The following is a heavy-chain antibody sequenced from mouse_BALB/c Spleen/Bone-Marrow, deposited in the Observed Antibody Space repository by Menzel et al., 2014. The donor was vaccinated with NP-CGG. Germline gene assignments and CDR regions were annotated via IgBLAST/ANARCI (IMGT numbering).Heavy chain of an antibody. CDR1: GFTFSDYY. CDR3: ARDRAYYRYDGYYYAMDY. CDR2: ISDGGSYT. D-gene: IGHD2-14*01. V-gene: IGHV5-4*02. J-gene: IGHJ4*01. Sequence: EVKLVESGGGLVKPGWSLKLSCAASGFTFSDYYMYWVRQTPEKRLEWVAIISDGGSYTYYPDSVKGRFDISRDNAKNNLYLQMSSLKSDDTAMYYCARDRAYYRYDGYYYAMDYWGQGTSVTVSS.